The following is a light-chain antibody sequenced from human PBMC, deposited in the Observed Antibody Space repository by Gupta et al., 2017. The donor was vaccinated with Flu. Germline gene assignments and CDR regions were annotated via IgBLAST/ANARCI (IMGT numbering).Light chain of an antibody. J-gene: IGKJ4*01. CDR1: QSVRAY. V-gene: IGKV3-11*01. CDR3: QQRNNWPLT. Sequence: EIVLTQSPAALSVSPGERVTLSCRASQSVRAYLAWYHQRPGQSPRLLIYDASNRATDVPARFNASGSETDFTLTISGLEPEDSGVYYCQQRNNWPLTFGGGTKAEIK. CDR2: DAS.